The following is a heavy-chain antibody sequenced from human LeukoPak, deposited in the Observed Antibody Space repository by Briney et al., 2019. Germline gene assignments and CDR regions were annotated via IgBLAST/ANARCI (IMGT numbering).Heavy chain of an antibody. J-gene: IGHJ5*02. CDR3: ATSREFANWFDP. Sequence: ASVTVSCKVSGYTLTELSMHWVRQAPGKGLEWMGGFDPEDGETIYAQKFQGRVTMTEDTSTDTAYMELSSLRSEDTAVYYCATSREFANWFDPWGQGTLVTVST. V-gene: IGHV1-24*01. CDR1: GYTLTELS. D-gene: IGHD3-10*01. CDR2: FDPEDGET.